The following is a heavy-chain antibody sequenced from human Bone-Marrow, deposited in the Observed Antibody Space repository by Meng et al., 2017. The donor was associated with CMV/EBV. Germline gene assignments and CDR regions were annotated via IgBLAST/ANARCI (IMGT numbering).Heavy chain of an antibody. J-gene: IGHJ3*02. CDR2: INHSGST. V-gene: IGHV4-34*01. Sequence: SETLSLTCAVYGGSFGGYYWSGIRQPPGKGLEWIGEINHSGSTNYNPSLKSRVTISVDTSKNQFSLKLSSVTAADTAVYYCARRRGLRVRIDAFDIWGQGTMVTVSS. CDR1: GGSFGGYY. CDR3: ARRRGLRVRIDAFDI. D-gene: IGHD5-12*01.